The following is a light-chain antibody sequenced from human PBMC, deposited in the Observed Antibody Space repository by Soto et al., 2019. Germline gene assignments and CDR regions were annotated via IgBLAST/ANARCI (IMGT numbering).Light chain of an antibody. Sequence: EFVLTHSPGTMFLSPGERATLSSRASQSVSSSYLAWYQQKPGQAPRLLIYGASSRATGIPDRFSGSGSGTDFTLTISRLEPDDFPVYYCQQYGSTPQTFGQGTQEAIK. V-gene: IGKV3-20*01. J-gene: IGKJ1*01. CDR2: GAS. CDR1: QSVSSSY. CDR3: QQYGSTPQT.